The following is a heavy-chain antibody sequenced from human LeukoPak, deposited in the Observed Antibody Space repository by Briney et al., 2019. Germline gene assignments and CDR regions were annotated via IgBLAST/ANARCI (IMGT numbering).Heavy chain of an antibody. CDR3: AREGGWDTAYYYYYMDV. J-gene: IGHJ6*03. D-gene: IGHD6-19*01. V-gene: IGHV4-34*01. Sequence: PSETLSLTCAVYGGSSSGYYWSWIRQPPGKGLEWIGEINHSGSTNYNPSLKSRVTISVDTSKNQFSLKLSSVTAADTAVYYCAREGGWDTAYYYYYMDVWGKGTTVTVSS. CDR2: INHSGST. CDR1: GGSSSGYY.